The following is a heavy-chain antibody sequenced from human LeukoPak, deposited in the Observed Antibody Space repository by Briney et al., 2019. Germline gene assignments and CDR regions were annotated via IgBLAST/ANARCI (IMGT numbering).Heavy chain of an antibody. D-gene: IGHD3-10*01. CDR3: ARDAPGARITMVRGVNPAY. CDR2: INPSGGST. J-gene: IGHJ4*02. CDR1: GYTFTSYY. Sequence: ASVKVSCKASGYTFTSYYMHWVRQAPGQGLEWMGIINPSGGSTSYAQKFQGRVTMTRDMSTSTVYMELSSLRSDDTAVYYCARDAPGARITMVRGVNPAYWGQGTLVTVSS. V-gene: IGHV1-46*01.